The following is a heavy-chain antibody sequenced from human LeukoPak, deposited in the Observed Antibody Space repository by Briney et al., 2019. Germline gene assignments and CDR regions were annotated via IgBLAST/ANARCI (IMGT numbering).Heavy chain of an antibody. CDR3: ARDLGLYCSGGSCYSGGEGDYYYYGMDV. J-gene: IGHJ6*02. CDR2: ISAYNGNT. V-gene: IGHV1-18*01. D-gene: IGHD2-15*01. Sequence: ASVKVSCKASGYTFTSYGISWVRQAPGQGLEWMGWISAYNGNTNYAQKLQGRVTMTTDTSTSTAYMELRSLRPDDTAVYYCARDLGLYCSGGSCYSGGEGDYYYYGMDVWGQGTTVTVSS. CDR1: GYTFTSYG.